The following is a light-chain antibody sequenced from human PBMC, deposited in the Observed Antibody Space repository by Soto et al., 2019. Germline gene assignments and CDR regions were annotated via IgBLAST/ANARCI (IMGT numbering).Light chain of an antibody. J-gene: IGLJ1*01. CDR2: DNN. CDR1: SSNIGAHSD. Sequence: QTVVTQPPSVSGAPGQSITISCTGSSSNIGAHSDVYWYQHLPGTAPKLLIYDNNNRPSGVPDRFSGSKSGTSASLAITGLQADDEADYYCQSYDSSLSAPYVFGTGTKLTVL. CDR3: QSYDSSLSAPYV. V-gene: IGLV1-40*01.